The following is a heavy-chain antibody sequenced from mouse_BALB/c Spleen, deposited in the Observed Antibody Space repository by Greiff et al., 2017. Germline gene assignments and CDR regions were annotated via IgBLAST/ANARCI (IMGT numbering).Heavy chain of an antibody. CDR2: IDPSDSYT. V-gene: IGHV1-69*02. Sequence: VKLQQPGAELVKPGASVKLSCKASGYTFTSYWMHWVKQRPGQGLEWIGEIDPSDSYTNYNQKFKGKATLTVDKSSSTAYMQLSSLTSEDSAVYYCAREVRLDYWGQGTTLTVSS. D-gene: IGHD2-14*01. J-gene: IGHJ2*01. CDR3: AREVRLDY. CDR1: GYTFTSYW.